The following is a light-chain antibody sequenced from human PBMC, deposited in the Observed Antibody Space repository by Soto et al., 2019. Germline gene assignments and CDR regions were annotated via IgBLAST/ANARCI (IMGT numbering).Light chain of an antibody. J-gene: IGKJ2*01. Sequence: DIPMTQSPSTLSASVGDRVTITCRASQSISSWLAWYQQKPGKAPKLLIYKASSLESGVPSRFSGSGSGTEFTLTISSLQPDDFATYYCQQYNSQNTFDQGTKLEIK. CDR2: KAS. CDR3: QQYNSQNT. V-gene: IGKV1-5*03. CDR1: QSISSW.